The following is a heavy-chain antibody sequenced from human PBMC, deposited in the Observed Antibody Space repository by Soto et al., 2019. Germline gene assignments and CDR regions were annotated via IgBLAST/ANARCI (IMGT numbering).Heavy chain of an antibody. CDR3: ARDDGNDFWSGYYSYSGMDV. D-gene: IGHD3-3*01. CDR2: IIPIFGTA. CDR1: GGTFSSYA. V-gene: IGHV1-69*06. Sequence: QVQLVQSGAEVKKPGSSVKVSCKASGGTFSSYAISWVRQAPGQGLEWMGGIIPIFGTANYAQKFQGRVTITADKSTSTAYRELSSLRSEDTAVYYCARDDGNDFWSGYYSYSGMDVWGQGPTVTV. J-gene: IGHJ6*02.